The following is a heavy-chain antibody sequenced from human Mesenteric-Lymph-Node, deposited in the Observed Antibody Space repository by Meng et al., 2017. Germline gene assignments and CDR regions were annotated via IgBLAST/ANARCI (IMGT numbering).Heavy chain of an antibody. J-gene: IGHJ4*02. V-gene: IGHV4-31*03. CDR3: AREAGRDGYATPKFDY. CDR2: IYYTGST. CDR1: GGSIGSGGYY. Sequence: VSLQDSGPGLVKPSQTLSLTCNVSGGSIGSGGYYWSWIRQHPGKGLEWIGYIYYTGSTFYNPSLKSRVTISVDTSKNQFSLKLISATAADTAVYYCAREAGRDGYATPKFDYWGQGTLVTVSS. D-gene: IGHD5-24*01.